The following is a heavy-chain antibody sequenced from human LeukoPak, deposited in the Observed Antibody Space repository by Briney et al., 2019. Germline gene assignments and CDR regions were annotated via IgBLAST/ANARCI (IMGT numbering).Heavy chain of an antibody. D-gene: IGHD6-19*01. CDR1: GYSFTSYW. V-gene: IGHV5-51*01. CDR2: IYPGDSDT. J-gene: IGHJ4*02. CDR3: ARSLSRDIAVAEISDY. Sequence: GESLKISCKGSGYSFTSYWIGWVRQMPGKGLEWMGIIYPGDSDTRYSPSFQGQVTISADKSISTAYLQWSSLKASDTAMYYCARSLSRDIAVAEISDYWGQGTLVTVSS.